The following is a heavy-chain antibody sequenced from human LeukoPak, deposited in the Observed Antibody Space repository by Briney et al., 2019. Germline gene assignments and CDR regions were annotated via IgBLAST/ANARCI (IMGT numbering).Heavy chain of an antibody. V-gene: IGHV3-23*01. CDR1: GFTFSSNA. J-gene: IGHJ4*02. D-gene: IGHD3-22*01. Sequence: GGSLRLSSAASGFTFSSNAMSWVRQAPGKGLEWVSAISGSGGSTYYADSVKGRFTISRDNSKNTLYLQMSSLRAEDTAVYYCAKARYYDSSGYVRWGQGTPVTVSS. CDR3: AKARYYDSSGYVR. CDR2: ISGSGGST.